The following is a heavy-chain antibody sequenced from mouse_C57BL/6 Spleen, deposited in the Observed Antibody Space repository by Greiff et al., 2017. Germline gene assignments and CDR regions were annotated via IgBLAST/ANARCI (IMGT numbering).Heavy chain of an antibody. CDR2: INYDGSST. V-gene: IGHV5-16*01. CDR3: AREYAMDY. J-gene: IGHJ4*01. CDR1: GFTFSDYY. Sequence: DVKLVESEGGLVQPGSSMKLSCTASGFTFSDYYMAWVRQVPEKGLEWVANINYDGSSTYYLDSLKSRFIISRDNAKNILYLQMSSLKSEDTATYYCAREYAMDYWGQGTSVTVSS.